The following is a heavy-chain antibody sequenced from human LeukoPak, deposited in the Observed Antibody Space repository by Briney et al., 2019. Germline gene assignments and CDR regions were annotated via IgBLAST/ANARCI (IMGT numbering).Heavy chain of an antibody. Sequence: PGGSLRLSCAASEFTFSKYAMNWVRQAPGKGLEWVSGINGSGVITLYADSVKGRFTISRDNSKNTLYLQMNSLRAEDTAIYYCAKDSSQGGDYFDSWGQGTLVTVSS. CDR3: AKDSSQGGDYFDS. CDR1: EFTFSKYA. V-gene: IGHV3-23*01. J-gene: IGHJ4*02. CDR2: INGSGVIT. D-gene: IGHD3-16*01.